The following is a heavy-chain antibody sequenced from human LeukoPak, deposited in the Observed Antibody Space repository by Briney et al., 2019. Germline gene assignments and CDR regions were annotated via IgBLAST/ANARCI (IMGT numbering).Heavy chain of an antibody. CDR3: ASGTHSTEFDP. CDR1: GGSLSSSSYY. V-gene: IGHV4-39*01. J-gene: IGHJ5*02. Sequence: SETLSLTCTVCGGSLSSSSYYWGWIRQPPGKGLEWIGSSYYSGSTYYNPSLKSRVTISADTSKNQFSLKLSSVTAADTAEYYCASGTHSTEFDPWGQGTLVTVSS. CDR2: SYYSGST. D-gene: IGHD3-10*01.